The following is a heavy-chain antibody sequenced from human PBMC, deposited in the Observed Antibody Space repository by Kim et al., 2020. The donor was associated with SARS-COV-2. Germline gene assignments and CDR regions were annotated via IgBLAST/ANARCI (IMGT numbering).Heavy chain of an antibody. CDR2: INHSGST. V-gene: IGHV4-34*01. Sequence: SETLSLTCAVYGGSFSGYYWSWIRQPPGKGLEWIGEINHSGSTNYNPSLKSRVTISVDTSKNQFSLKLSSVTAADTAVYYCASRTDYYDSSGLSEPHDYWGQGTLVTVSS. CDR3: ASRTDYYDSSGLSEPHDY. D-gene: IGHD3-22*01. CDR1: GGSFSGYY. J-gene: IGHJ4*02.